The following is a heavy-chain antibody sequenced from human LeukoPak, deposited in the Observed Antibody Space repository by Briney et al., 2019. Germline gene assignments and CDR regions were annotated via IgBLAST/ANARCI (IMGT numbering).Heavy chain of an antibody. V-gene: IGHV3-74*01. J-gene: IGHJ4*02. CDR3: AREPNGYSYGWLDY. Sequence: PGGSLRLSCTASGFTFRKYWLHWVRQAPGKGLVWVSRINPDDGSTSYADSVKGRFTISRDNAKNSLYLQMNSLRAEDTAVYYCAREPNGYSYGWLDYWGQGTLVTVSS. D-gene: IGHD5-18*01. CDR1: GFTFRKYW. CDR2: INPDDGST.